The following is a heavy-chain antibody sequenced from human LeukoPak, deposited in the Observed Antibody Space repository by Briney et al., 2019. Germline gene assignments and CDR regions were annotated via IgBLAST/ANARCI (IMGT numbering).Heavy chain of an antibody. CDR2: IWYDGSNK. Sequence: PGGSLRLSCVASGFSFSNYAMSWVRQTPGKGLEWVGTIWYDGSNKYYSDSVRGRFTISRDNSKNTLFLQMDSLRAEDTAVYYCARXTTVATDYWGQGTLVTVSS. CDR1: GFSFSNYA. D-gene: IGHD4-23*01. J-gene: IGHJ4*02. V-gene: IGHV3-33*08. CDR3: ARXTTVATDY.